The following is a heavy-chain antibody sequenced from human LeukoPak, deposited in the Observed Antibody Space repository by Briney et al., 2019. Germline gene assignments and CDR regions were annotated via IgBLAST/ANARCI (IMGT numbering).Heavy chain of an antibody. CDR3: AQRAQLPKRHFDY. D-gene: IGHD2-2*01. CDR1: GFTFSSYA. V-gene: IGHV3-23*01. Sequence: PGRSLRLSCAASGFTFSSYAMHWVRQAPGKGLEWVSTITDSGGATYHADSVKGRFTISRDNSKNTLYLQMNSLRAEDTAVYYCAQRAQLPKRHFDYWGQGTLVTVSS. CDR2: ITDSGGAT. J-gene: IGHJ4*02.